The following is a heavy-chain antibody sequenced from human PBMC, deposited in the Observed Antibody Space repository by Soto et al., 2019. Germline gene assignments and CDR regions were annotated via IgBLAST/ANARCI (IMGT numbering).Heavy chain of an antibody. CDR1: GFTCSSYG. CDR2: IWYDGSNK. CDR3: ARTDRYCTNGVCYTSGYSGYDAFDY. V-gene: IGHV3-33*01. D-gene: IGHD2-8*01. J-gene: IGHJ4*02. Sequence: GGSLRLSCAASGFTCSSYGMHWVRQAPGKGLEWVAVIWYDGSNKYYADSVKGRFTISRDNSKNTLYLQMNSLRAEDTAVYYCARTDRYCTNGVCYTSGYSGYDAFDYWGQGTLVTVSS.